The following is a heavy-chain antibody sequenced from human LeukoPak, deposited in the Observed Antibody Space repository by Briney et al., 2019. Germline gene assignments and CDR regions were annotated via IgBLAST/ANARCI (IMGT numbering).Heavy chain of an antibody. V-gene: IGHV4-59*01. Sequence: SETLSLTCTVSGGSTRSYFWSWIRQPPGKGLEWIGYIYYSGSTNYNPSLKSRVSISVDTSKNQFSLNLSSVTTADAAVYYCARDASSWGGAFDIWGQGTMVTVSS. CDR2: IYYSGST. D-gene: IGHD6-13*01. CDR3: ARDASSWGGAFDI. CDR1: GGSTRSYF. J-gene: IGHJ3*02.